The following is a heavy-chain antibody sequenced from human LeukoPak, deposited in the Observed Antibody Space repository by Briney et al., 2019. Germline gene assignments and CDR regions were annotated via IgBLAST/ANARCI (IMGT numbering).Heavy chain of an antibody. Sequence: SETLSLTCSVSGDSISSYYWSWIREPPGKGLEWIGYIYYSGSSNYNPSLQSRLTISVDTSKNQFSLKLTSVTAADTAVYYCARVKYDILTGRHPRQHYYYYMDVWGKGTTVTVS. CDR3: ARVKYDILTGRHPRQHYYYYMDV. V-gene: IGHV4-59*01. J-gene: IGHJ6*03. CDR1: GDSISSYY. CDR2: IYYSGSS. D-gene: IGHD3-9*01.